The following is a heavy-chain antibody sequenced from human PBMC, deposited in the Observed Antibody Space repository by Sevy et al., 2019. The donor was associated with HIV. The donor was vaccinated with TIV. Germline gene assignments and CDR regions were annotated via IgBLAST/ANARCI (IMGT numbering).Heavy chain of an antibody. Sequence: GPLRLSCAASGFTFSDYYMSWIRQAPGKGLEWFSSISSSHHAIKYAASVKGRFAISRDNAKKSLYLQMNSLGAEDTAVYFCVGRPYSSTYSWSYYFDYWGLGTLVTVSS. CDR1: GFTFSDYY. CDR2: ISSSHHAI. D-gene: IGHD5-18*01. J-gene: IGHJ4*02. V-gene: IGHV3-11*01. CDR3: VGRPYSSTYSWSYYFDY.